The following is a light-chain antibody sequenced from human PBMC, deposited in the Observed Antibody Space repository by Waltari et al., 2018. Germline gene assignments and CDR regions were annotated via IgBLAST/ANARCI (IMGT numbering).Light chain of an antibody. CDR2: KDS. CDR3: LSADSTSTYGV. CDR1: AFTKQY. V-gene: IGLV3-25*03. Sequence: SYELTQPPSLSVFPGQTARIRCSGDAFTKQYGFWYQQRPGQAPVLVIYKDSERPSGTPDRFSGSRSGTTVTLTISGVHAEDEGDYYCLSADSTSTYGVFGGGTKVTVL. J-gene: IGLJ3*02.